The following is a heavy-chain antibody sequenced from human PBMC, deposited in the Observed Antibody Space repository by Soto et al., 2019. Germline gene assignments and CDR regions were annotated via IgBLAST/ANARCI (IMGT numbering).Heavy chain of an antibody. V-gene: IGHV3-48*03. Sequence: EVQLVESGGGLAQSGGSLRLSCAASGFMFNDYEMNWVRQAPGKGLEWVSYISEGGTTTHYTDSVKGRFTISRDNAKESSSLQMNSMTPVDEETYVCVRDARCVGLLLWDCWGQG. D-gene: IGHD1-26*01. CDR3: VRDARCVGLLLWDC. CDR2: ISEGGTTT. CDR1: GFMFNDYE. J-gene: IGHJ4*02.